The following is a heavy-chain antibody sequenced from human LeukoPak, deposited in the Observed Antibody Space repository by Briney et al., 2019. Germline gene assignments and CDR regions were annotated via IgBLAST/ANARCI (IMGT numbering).Heavy chain of an antibody. J-gene: IGHJ6*02. CDR2: INHGGST. Sequence: SETLSLTCAVHGGSLSGYYWSWSRQPPGKGLEWIGEINHGGSTNYNPSLKSRVTISVDTSKNQFSLKLSSVTAADTAVYYCARVPYCSGGSCNYYYYYGMDVWGQGTTVTVSS. CDR1: GGSLSGYY. CDR3: ARVPYCSGGSCNYYYYYGMDV. D-gene: IGHD2-15*01. V-gene: IGHV4-34*01.